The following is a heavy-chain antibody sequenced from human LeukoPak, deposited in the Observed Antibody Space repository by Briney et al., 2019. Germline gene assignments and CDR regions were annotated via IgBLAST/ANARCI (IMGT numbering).Heavy chain of an antibody. D-gene: IGHD1-26*01. CDR1: GFSVSSTY. J-gene: IGHJ4*02. CDR2: MYSHGLT. V-gene: IGHV3-53*01. CDR3: VRDIGSYPPEK. Sequence: GGSLRLSCAASGFSVSSTYMSWVRQAPGKGLEWVSLMYSHGLTSYGDSVRGRFTISRDTSKNTLHLQMNSLRAEDTAIYYCVRDIGSYPPEKWGQGTLVTVSS.